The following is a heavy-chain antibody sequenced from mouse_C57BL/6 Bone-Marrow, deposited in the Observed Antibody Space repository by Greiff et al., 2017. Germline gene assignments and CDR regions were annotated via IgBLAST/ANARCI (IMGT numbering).Heavy chain of an antibody. J-gene: IGHJ3*01. V-gene: IGHV5-4*03. CDR3: ARGLRRLLFAY. Sequence: EVKVVESGGGLVKPGGSLKLSCAASGFTFSSYAMSRVRQTPEKRLEWVATISDGGSYTYYPDNVKGRFTISRDNAKNNLYLQMSHLKSEDTAMYYCARGLRRLLFAYWGQGTLVTVSA. CDR2: ISDGGSYT. D-gene: IGHD2-12*01. CDR1: GFTFSSYA.